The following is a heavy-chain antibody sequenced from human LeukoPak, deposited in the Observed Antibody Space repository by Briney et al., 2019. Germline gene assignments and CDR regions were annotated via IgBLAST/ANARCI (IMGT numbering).Heavy chain of an antibody. CDR1: GFTVSSNY. Sequence: GGSLRLSCAASGFTVSSNYMSWVRQAPGKGLEWVSFILSGDNTNYADSVKGRFTISRDNSKNTLYLQMNSLRAEDTAVYYCARNRPMDYWGQGTLVTVSS. J-gene: IGHJ4*02. CDR2: ILSGDNT. CDR3: ARNRPMDY. D-gene: IGHD1-14*01. V-gene: IGHV3-66*01.